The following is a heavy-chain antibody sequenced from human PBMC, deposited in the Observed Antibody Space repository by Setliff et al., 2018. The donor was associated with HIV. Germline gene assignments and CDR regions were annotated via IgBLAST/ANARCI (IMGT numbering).Heavy chain of an antibody. J-gene: IGHJ3*02. CDR1: GGSISSYY. D-gene: IGHD1-26*01. CDR2: IYTTGST. V-gene: IGHV4-4*07. Sequence: SETLSLTCTVSGGSISSYYWSWIRQPAGKGLEWIGHIYTTGSTNYNPSLKSRVTISADTSNNQFSLRLTSMTAADTAVYYCAKTSVGATGLYAFDIWGQGTMVTVSS. CDR3: AKTSVGATGLYAFDI.